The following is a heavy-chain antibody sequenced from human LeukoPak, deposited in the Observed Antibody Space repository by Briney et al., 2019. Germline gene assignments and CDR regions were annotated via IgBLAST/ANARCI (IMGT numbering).Heavy chain of an antibody. CDR1: GFTVSSNY. Sequence: GGSLTLTCAAYGFTVSSNYLSWVRQAPGKGLEWVSVIYSGGSTYYAESVKGRFTISRDNSKNTLYLQMNSLRVEDTAVYYCARESQLQQISFDSWAQKTLVTVSS. J-gene: IGHJ4*02. D-gene: IGHD2-2*01. CDR3: ARESQLQQISFDS. V-gene: IGHV3-66*01. CDR2: IYSGGST.